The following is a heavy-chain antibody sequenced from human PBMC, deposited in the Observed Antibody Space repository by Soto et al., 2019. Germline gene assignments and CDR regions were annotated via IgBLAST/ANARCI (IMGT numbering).Heavy chain of an antibody. V-gene: IGHV4-38-2*01. D-gene: IGHD3-10*01. Sequence: SSETLSLTCAVSDYSITNAYYWGWIRQPPGKGLEGIGSIYYSGKTYYNPSLKSRVTISVDTSKNRFSLKLNSVTAADTAVYFCARQGYGSGPYWFDSWGQGTLVTVSS. CDR3: ARQGYGSGPYWFDS. CDR2: IYYSGKT. J-gene: IGHJ5*01. CDR1: DYSITNAYY.